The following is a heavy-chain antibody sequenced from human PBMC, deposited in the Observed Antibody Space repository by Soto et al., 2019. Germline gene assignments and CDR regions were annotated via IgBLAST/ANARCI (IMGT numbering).Heavy chain of an antibody. CDR3: ARDVVGATQYYFDY. D-gene: IGHD1-26*01. J-gene: IGHJ4*02. V-gene: IGHV3-33*01. CDR2: IWYDGSKK. CDR1: GFTFSSYG. Sequence: QVQLVESGGGVVQPGRSLRLSCAASGFTFSSYGMHWVRQAPGKGLEWMAVIWYDGSKKYYADSVKGRFTISRDNSKNTLYLQMNSLIAEDTAVYYCARDVVGATQYYFDYWGQGTLVTVSS.